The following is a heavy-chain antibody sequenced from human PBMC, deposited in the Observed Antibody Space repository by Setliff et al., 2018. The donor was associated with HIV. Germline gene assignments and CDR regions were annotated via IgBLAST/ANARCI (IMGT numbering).Heavy chain of an antibody. CDR3: ARGFDYAQRPPLYYFDY. CDR1: GGSISSGYYY. J-gene: IGHJ4*02. CDR2: IYYSGNP. D-gene: IGHD2-2*01. V-gene: IGHV4-31*03. Sequence: SETLSLTCTVSGGSISSGYYYWSWIRQHPGKGLEWIGYIYYSGNPFYNPSLRSRVTISLDTSKNQFSLKLSSVTAADTAVYYCARGFDYAQRPPLYYFDYWDQGTLVTVSS.